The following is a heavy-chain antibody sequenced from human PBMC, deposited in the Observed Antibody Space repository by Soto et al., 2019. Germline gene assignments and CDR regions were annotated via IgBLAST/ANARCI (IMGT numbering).Heavy chain of an antibody. D-gene: IGHD3-10*01. CDR1: GDSVSNNKAA. V-gene: IGHV6-1*01. Sequence: SQTLSLTCVISGDSVSNNKAAWTWVRQSPSRGFEWLGRTYYRSKLHNDYAISLNTRIIINSDTFRNQLSLQLHSVSPEDTVVYYCTRVGLGGGMGVWGQGTRVTVSS. J-gene: IGHJ6*02. CDR3: TRVGLGGGMGV. CDR2: TYYRSKLHN.